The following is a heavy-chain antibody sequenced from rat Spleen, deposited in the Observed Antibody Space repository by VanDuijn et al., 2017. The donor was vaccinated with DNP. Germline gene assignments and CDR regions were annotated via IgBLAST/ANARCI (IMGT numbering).Heavy chain of an antibody. CDR1: GFTFSSFP. Sequence: EVKLVESGGGLVQPGRSMKLSCAASGFTFSSFPMAWVRQAPAKGLEWVTTISPSGGGTYYRHSVKGRFTISRDNANHTLYLQMDSLRSEDTATYFCTKIAAGAMDAWGQGTSVTVSS. D-gene: IGHD1-2*01. J-gene: IGHJ4*01. CDR2: ISPSGGGT. V-gene: IGHV5-46*01. CDR3: TKIAAGAMDA.